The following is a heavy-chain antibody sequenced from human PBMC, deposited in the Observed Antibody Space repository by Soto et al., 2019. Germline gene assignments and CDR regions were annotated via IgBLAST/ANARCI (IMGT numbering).Heavy chain of an antibody. J-gene: IGHJ4*02. CDR1: GDSLKRGFYH. V-gene: IGHV4-31*11. D-gene: IGHD2-8*01. CDR3: ARGTVYYCPNDKCGFFFAH. Sequence: QVQLQESGSGLLKPSQTLSLACGVSGDSLKRGFYHWSWIRQTPGKGLQLIGYIDTNGDTDYDLSLRNRLNMSIVTTESRFSLKLTSVTAADTAVYYCARGTVYYCPNDKCGFFFAHWGQGALVTVSS. CDR2: IDTNGDT.